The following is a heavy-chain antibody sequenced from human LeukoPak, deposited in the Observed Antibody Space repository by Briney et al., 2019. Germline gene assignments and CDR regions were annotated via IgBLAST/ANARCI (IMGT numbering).Heavy chain of an antibody. CDR2: ISAGNGNT. Sequence: ASVKVSCKASGYTFTSYAMHWVRQAPGQRLEWMGWISAGNGNTKYSQKFQGRVTITRDTSASTAYMELSSLRSEDTAVYYCARQNYDSSGYYYYGMDVWGQGTTVTVSS. D-gene: IGHD3-22*01. CDR1: GYTFTSYA. J-gene: IGHJ6*02. CDR3: ARQNYDSSGYYYYGMDV. V-gene: IGHV1-3*01.